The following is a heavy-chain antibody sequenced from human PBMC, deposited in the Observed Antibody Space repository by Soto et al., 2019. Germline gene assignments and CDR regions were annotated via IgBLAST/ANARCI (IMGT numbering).Heavy chain of an antibody. Sequence: EVQLLESGGDLVQPGGSLRLSCAASGFTFRSYAMSWVRQAPGKGLEWVSDISGSGGRTDYADSVKGRFTISRDNSKNMLYLQMSSLRAEDTAVYYCASLPPVAMVGATSYFYGLDVWGQGTTVTVSS. CDR3: ASLPPVAMVGATSYFYGLDV. CDR2: ISGSGGRT. V-gene: IGHV3-23*01. J-gene: IGHJ6*02. CDR1: GFTFRSYA. D-gene: IGHD1-26*01.